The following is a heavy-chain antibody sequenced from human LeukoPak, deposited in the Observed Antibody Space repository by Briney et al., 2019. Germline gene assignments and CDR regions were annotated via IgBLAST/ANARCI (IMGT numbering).Heavy chain of an antibody. J-gene: IGHJ2*01. CDR1: GFTFSDYY. D-gene: IGHD6-13*01. CDR3: ARDRIAAAGILPYWYFDL. CDR2: ISSSGSTI. V-gene: IGHV3-11*04. Sequence: GGSLRLSCAASGFTFSDYYMSWIRQAPGKGLEWVSYISSSGSTIYYADSVKGRFTISRDNAKNSLYLQMSSLRAEDTAVYYCARDRIAAAGILPYWYFDLWGRGTLVTVSS.